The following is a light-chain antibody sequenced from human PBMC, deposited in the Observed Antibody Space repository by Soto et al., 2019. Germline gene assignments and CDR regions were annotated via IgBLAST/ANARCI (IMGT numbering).Light chain of an antibody. CDR1: QGISTY. V-gene: IGKV1-27*01. J-gene: IGKJ1*01. CDR2: AAS. Sequence: DIQMTQSPSSLSASVGDRVTITCRASQGISTYLAWYQQRPGKVPQILISAASALHSGVPSRFSGSGSGTDFTLTISSLQPEHVATYYCQKYNSAPWTFGQGTKVDIK. CDR3: QKYNSAPWT.